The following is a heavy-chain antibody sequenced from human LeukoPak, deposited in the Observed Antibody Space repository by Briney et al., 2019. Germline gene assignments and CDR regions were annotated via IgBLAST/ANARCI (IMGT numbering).Heavy chain of an antibody. J-gene: IGHJ3*02. CDR1: GGSISSGDYY. D-gene: IGHD3-10*01. Sequence: SQTLSLTCTVSGGSISSGDYYWSWIRQPPGKGLEWIGYIYYSGSTYYNPSLKSRITISVDTSKNQFSLKLSSVTAADTAVYYCARDYYGVDAFDIWGQGTMVTVSS. CDR3: ARDYYGVDAFDI. CDR2: IYYSGST. V-gene: IGHV4-30-4*01.